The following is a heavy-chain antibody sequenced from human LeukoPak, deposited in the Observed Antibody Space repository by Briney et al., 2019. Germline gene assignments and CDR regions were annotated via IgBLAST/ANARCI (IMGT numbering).Heavy chain of an antibody. CDR3: ARALDSSGYPFDY. Sequence: SETLSPTCAVYGGSFSGYYWSWIRQPPGKGLEWIGEINHSGSTNYNPSLKSRVTISVDTSKNQFSLKLSSVTAADTAVYYCARALDSSGYPFDYWGQGTLVTVSS. D-gene: IGHD3-22*01. CDR2: INHSGST. J-gene: IGHJ4*02. CDR1: GGSFSGYY. V-gene: IGHV4-34*01.